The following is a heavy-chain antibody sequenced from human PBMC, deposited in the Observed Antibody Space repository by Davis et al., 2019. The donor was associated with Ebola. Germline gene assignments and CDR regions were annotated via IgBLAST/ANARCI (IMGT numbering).Heavy chain of an antibody. D-gene: IGHD1-26*01. J-gene: IGHJ6*02. V-gene: IGHV3-23*01. CDR2: ISGSGGST. Sequence: GESLKISCAASGFTFSSYAMSWVRQAPGKGLEWVSAISGSGGSTYYADSVKGRFTISRDNAKNSLYLQMNSLRDEDTAVYYCARGIVVGAVYYYYGMDVWGQGTTVTVSS. CDR3: ARGIVVGAVYYYYGMDV. CDR1: GFTFSSYA.